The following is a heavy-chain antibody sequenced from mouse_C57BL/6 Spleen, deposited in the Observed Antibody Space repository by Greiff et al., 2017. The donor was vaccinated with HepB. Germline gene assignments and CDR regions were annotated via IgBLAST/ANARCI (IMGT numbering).Heavy chain of an antibody. J-gene: IGHJ2*01. Sequence: EVQLQQSGPELVKPGASVKISCKASGYTFTDYYMNWVKQSHGKSLEWIGDINPNNGGTSYNQKFKGKATLTVDKSSSTAYMELRSLTSEDSAVYYCARQTFNYFDYWGQGTTLTVSS. CDR1: GYTFTDYY. V-gene: IGHV1-26*01. CDR2: INPNNGGT. CDR3: ARQTFNYFDY.